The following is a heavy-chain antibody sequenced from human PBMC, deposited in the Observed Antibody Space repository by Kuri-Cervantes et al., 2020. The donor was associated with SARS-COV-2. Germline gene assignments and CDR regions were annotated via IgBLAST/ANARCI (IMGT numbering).Heavy chain of an antibody. CDR2: IYYSGGT. J-gene: IGHJ3*02. CDR3: ARDSGMIVVVIGAFDI. V-gene: IGHV4-59*12. Sequence: GSLRLSCTVSGGSISSYYWSWIRQPPGKGLEWIGYIYYSGGTNYNPSLKSRVTISVDTSKNQFSLKLSSVTAADTAVYYCARDSGMIVVVIGAFDIWGQGTMVTVSS. D-gene: IGHD3-22*01. CDR1: GGSISSYY.